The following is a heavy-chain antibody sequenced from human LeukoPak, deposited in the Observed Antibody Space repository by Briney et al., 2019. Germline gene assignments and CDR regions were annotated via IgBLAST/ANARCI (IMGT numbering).Heavy chain of an antibody. V-gene: IGHV1-8*01. J-gene: IGHJ4*02. D-gene: IGHD7-27*01. CDR2: MSPNNGNT. CDR3: ASNPPRTGDFNS. CDR1: GYTFTNYD. Sequence: ASVKVSCKTSGYTFTNYDINWVRQATGQGLEWLGWMSPNNGNTGYAQKFRGRVTMTRDTSINTAYMEPSSLRSEDTAVYYCASNPPRTGDFNSWGQGALVTVSS.